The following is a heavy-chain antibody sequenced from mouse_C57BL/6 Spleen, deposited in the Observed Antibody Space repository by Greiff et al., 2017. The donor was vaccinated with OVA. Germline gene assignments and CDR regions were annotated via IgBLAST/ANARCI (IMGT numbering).Heavy chain of an antibody. CDR2: INPNNGGT. D-gene: IGHD1-1*01. Sequence: EVQLQQSGPELVKPGASVKISCKASGYTFTDYYMNWVKQSHGKSLEWIGDINPNNGGTSYNQKFKGKATLTVDKSSSTADMELRSLTSEDSAVYYCARDYGSSNGYWGQGTTLTVSS. V-gene: IGHV1-26*01. CDR1: GYTFTDYY. J-gene: IGHJ2*01. CDR3: ARDYGSSNGY.